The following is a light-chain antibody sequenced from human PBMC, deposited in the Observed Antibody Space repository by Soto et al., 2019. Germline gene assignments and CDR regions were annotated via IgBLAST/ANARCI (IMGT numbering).Light chain of an antibody. CDR3: QQYDILPIT. V-gene: IGKV1-33*01. J-gene: IGKJ5*01. Sequence: DIQMTHAPSSLFASVGDIVTMRCXSTQDINIYLNWYQQKPGEAPNLLIYDASNLEIGVPSRFSGSGSGTHFTFTISSLQTEDIGTYYCQQYDILPITFGRGTRLEIK. CDR1: QDINIY. CDR2: DAS.